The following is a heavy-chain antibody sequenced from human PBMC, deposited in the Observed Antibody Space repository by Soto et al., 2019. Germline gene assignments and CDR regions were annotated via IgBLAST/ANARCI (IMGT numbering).Heavy chain of an antibody. CDR1: GFAFSYYG. CDR3: AKEIAVAGDLDY. V-gene: IGHV3-30*18. CDR2: ISSDGMTK. D-gene: IGHD6-19*01. Sequence: PGGSLRLSXVASGFAFSYYGIHWVRQAPGKGLEWVGVISSDGMTKYYADSVKGRFTISRDNSKNTLFLQMDSLRPEDTAVYYCAKEIAVAGDLDYWGHGTLVTVSS. J-gene: IGHJ4*01.